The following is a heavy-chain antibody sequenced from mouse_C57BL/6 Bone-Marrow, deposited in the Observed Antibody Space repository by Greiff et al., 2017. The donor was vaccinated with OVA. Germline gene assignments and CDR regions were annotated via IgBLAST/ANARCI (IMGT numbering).Heavy chain of an antibody. V-gene: IGHV14-4*01. CDR2: IDPENGDT. CDR1: GFNIKDDY. D-gene: IGHD3-2*02. CDR3: TTYDSSGYIYYARDY. Sequence: VQLQQSGAELVRPGASVKLSCTASGFNIKDDYMHWVKQRPEQGLEWIGWIDPENGDTEYASKFQGKATITADPSSNTAYLQLSSLTSEDTAVYYGTTYDSSGYIYYARDYWGQGTSVTVSS. J-gene: IGHJ4*01.